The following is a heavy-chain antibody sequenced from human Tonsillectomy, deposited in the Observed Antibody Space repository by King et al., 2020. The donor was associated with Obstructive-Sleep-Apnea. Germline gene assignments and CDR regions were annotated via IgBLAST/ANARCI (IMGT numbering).Heavy chain of an antibody. D-gene: IGHD6-13*01. CDR1: GYTFTTAE. J-gene: IGHJ4*02. Sequence: HVQLVESGAEVKKPGASVKVSCKAAGYTFTTAEIHWVRQAPGQGLEWMGWMNPNSGNTGYVQKFRGRVTMTRDPSITTAYMELSRLRSADTAVYYCARGSSRSFDLWGQGTLVTVST. V-gene: IGHV1-8*01. CDR3: ARGSSRSFDL. CDR2: MNPNSGNT.